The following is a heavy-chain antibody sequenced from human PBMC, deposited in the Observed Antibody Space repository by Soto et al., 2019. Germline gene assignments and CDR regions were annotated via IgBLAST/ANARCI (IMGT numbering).Heavy chain of an antibody. Sequence: VGSLRLSSASSGFTFITYWMHWVRQAPGKGLVWVSRINSDGSSTSYADSVKGRFTISRDNSKNTLYLQMNSLRAEDTAVYYCARGGNDYGDKYAFDIWGQGTMVTVSS. CDR2: INSDGSST. CDR3: ARGGNDYGDKYAFDI. J-gene: IGHJ3*02. V-gene: IGHV3-74*01. D-gene: IGHD4-17*01. CDR1: GFTFITYW.